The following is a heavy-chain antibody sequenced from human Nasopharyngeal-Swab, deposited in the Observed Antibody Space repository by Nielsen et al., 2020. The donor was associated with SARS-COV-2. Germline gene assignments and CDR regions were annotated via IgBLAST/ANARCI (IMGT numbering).Heavy chain of an antibody. D-gene: IGHD3-10*01. CDR2: IYYSGST. J-gene: IGHJ4*02. CDR1: GGSISSGDYY. CDR3: ARGGVRGVIGVYYFDY. V-gene: IGHV4-30-4*01. Sequence: SETLSLTCTVSGGSISSGDYYWSWIRQPPGKGLEWIGYIYYSGSTYYNPSLKSRVTISVDTSKNQFSLKLSSVTAADTAVYYCARGGVRGVIGVYYFDYWGQGTLVTVSS.